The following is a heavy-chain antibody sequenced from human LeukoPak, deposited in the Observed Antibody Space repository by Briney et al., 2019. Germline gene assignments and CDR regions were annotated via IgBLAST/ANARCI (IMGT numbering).Heavy chain of an antibody. J-gene: IGHJ5*02. CDR2: INHSGST. CDR3: ARGVPIFGVVSTAFRFDP. V-gene: IGHV4-34*01. CDR1: GGSFSGYY. Sequence: PSETLSLTCAVYGGSFSGYYWSWIRQPPGKGLEWIGEINHSGSTNYNPSLKSRVTISVDTSKNQFSLKLSSVTAADTAVYYCARGVPIFGVVSTAFRFDPWGQGTLVTVPS. D-gene: IGHD3-3*01.